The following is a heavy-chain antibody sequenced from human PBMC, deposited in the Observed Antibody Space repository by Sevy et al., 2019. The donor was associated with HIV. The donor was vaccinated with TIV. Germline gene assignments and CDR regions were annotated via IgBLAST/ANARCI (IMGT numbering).Heavy chain of an antibody. J-gene: IGHJ3*02. CDR1: GFTFDDYA. V-gene: IGHV3-9*01. Sequence: GGSLRLSCAASGFTFDDYAMHWVRQAPGKGLEWVSGISWNSGSIGYADSVKGRFTISRDNAKNSLYLQMNSLRAEDTALYYCAKGRVTMIVVVNHDDFDIWGQGTMVTVSS. D-gene: IGHD3-22*01. CDR3: AKGRVTMIVVVNHDDFDI. CDR2: ISWNSGSI.